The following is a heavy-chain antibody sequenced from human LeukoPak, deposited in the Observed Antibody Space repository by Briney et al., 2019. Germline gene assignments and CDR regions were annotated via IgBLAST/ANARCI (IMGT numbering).Heavy chain of an antibody. J-gene: IGHJ3*02. CDR2: ISGSGGST. Sequence: GGSLRLSCAASGFTFTSYSMSWVRQAPGKGLEWVSVISGSGGSTYYADSVKGRFTISRDNSKNTLYLQMNSLRAEDTAIYYCAKARMVTAIRSDFDIWGQGTMATVSS. CDR1: GFTFTSYS. D-gene: IGHD2-21*02. V-gene: IGHV3-23*01. CDR3: AKARMVTAIRSDFDI.